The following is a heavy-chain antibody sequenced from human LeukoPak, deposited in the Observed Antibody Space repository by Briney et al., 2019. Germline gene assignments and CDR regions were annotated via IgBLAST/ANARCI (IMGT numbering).Heavy chain of an antibody. CDR1: GYTFTSYD. Sequence: ASVKVSCKASGYTFTSYDINWVRQATGQGLEWMGWMDPNSGNTGYAQKFQGRVTMTRNTSISTTCMELSSLRSEDTAVYYCARGPEYSSSWFGRFNYYYYMDVWGKGTTVTVSS. V-gene: IGHV1-8*01. J-gene: IGHJ6*03. CDR2: MDPNSGNT. D-gene: IGHD6-13*01. CDR3: ARGPEYSSSWFGRFNYYYYMDV.